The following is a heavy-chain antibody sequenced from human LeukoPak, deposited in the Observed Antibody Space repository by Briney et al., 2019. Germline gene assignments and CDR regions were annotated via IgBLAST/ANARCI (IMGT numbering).Heavy chain of an antibody. V-gene: IGHV4-39*01. CDR3: AAPGWRDPFGF. Sequence: SETLSLTCTVSGGSISSSSYYWGWIRQPPGKGLEWIGSIYYSGNTYYNPSLKSRVTISVDTSKNQFSLKRSSVTAADTAVYYFAAPGWRDPFGFWGQGTLGNVSS. CDR2: IYYSGNT. D-gene: IGHD6-19*01. J-gene: IGHJ4*02. CDR1: GGSISSSSYY.